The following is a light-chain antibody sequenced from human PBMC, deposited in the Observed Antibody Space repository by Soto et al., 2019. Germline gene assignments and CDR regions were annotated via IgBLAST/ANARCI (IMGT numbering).Light chain of an antibody. CDR3: QQYNSWPPIT. CDR1: RSVSDTL. V-gene: IGKV3-20*01. CDR2: GTS. J-gene: IGKJ5*01. Sequence: EIVLTQSPGTLSLSPGERATLSCRADRSVSDTLLTWFQQKPGQAPRLLIFGTSNRAPGIPDRFSGSGSGTDFTLTISRLEPDDFVVYYCQQYNSWPPITFGQGTRLEIK.